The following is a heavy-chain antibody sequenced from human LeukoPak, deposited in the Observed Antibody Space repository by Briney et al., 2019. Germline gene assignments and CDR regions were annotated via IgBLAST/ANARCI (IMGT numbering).Heavy chain of an antibody. CDR3: ARAVTSSPWRNWFDP. CDR1: GGSISSYY. V-gene: IGHV4-59*01. D-gene: IGHD1-1*01. J-gene: IGHJ5*02. Sequence: PSETLSLTCTLSGGSISSYYWSWIRQPPGKGLEWLGYIYYSGSNNYNPPLKSRVTIPVDTSKKQCSLKLSSVTAADTAVYYCARAVTSSPWRNWFDPWGQGTLVTVSS. CDR2: IYYSGSN.